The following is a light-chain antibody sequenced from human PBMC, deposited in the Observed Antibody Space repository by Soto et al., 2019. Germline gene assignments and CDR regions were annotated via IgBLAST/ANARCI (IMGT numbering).Light chain of an antibody. V-gene: IGKV3-20*01. CDR2: GAS. CDR1: QSLSGNY. Sequence: DIVLTQSPGTLSLSPGERATLSCRASQSLSGNYLAWYQQRPGQPPRLLIYGASSRATGIPDRFSGSGSGTDFTLTISRLEPEDFAVYICQQYGRSHMYTFGQGTKLEIK. J-gene: IGKJ2*01. CDR3: QQYGRSHMYT.